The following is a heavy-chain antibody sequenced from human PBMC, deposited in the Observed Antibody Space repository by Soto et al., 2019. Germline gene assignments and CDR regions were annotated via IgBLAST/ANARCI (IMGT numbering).Heavy chain of an antibody. J-gene: IGHJ6*03. Sequence: ASVKVSCKASGYTFTSYAMDWVRQAPGQRLEWMGWINAGNGNTKYSQKFQGRVTITRDTSASTAYMELSSLRSEDTPVYYCARGINIGSTVSDSRYSYYMDVWGKGTTVTVSS. D-gene: IGHD3-10*01. CDR3: ARGINIGSTVSDSRYSYYMDV. CDR2: INAGNGNT. CDR1: GYTFTSYA. V-gene: IGHV1-3*01.